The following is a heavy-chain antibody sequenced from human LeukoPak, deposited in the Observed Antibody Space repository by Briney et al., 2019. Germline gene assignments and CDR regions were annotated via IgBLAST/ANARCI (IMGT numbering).Heavy chain of an antibody. D-gene: IGHD1-26*01. CDR3: ARRLGGSSEGYEF. V-gene: IGHV1-2*02. Sequence: GASVKVSCKACGYTFTDLTEYYIHWVRQAPGQGLEWMGWINPNNGCTKYAQRFQGRVTMTRDMSMNTAYMELSSLTSDDTAVYYCARRLGGSSEGYEFWGQGPLVTVSS. J-gene: IGHJ4*02. CDR2: INPNNGCT. CDR1: GYTFTDLTEYY.